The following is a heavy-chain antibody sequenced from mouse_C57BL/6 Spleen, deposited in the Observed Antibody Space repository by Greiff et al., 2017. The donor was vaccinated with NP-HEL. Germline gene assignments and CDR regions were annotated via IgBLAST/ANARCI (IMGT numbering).Heavy chain of an antibody. D-gene: IGHD4-1*01. Sequence: QVQLQQPGAELVKPGASVKLSCKASGYTFTSYWMQWVKQRPGQGLEWIGEIDPSDSYTNYNQKFKGKATLTVDTSSSTAYMQLSSLTSEDSAVYYCARSAPANWDEAWFAYWGQGTLVTVSA. CDR1: GYTFTSYW. CDR2: IDPSDSYT. V-gene: IGHV1-50*01. J-gene: IGHJ3*01. CDR3: ARSAPANWDEAWFAY.